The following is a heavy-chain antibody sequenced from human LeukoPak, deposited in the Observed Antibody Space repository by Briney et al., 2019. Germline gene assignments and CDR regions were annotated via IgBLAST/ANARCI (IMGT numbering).Heavy chain of an antibody. CDR3: ARQYCGGDCRPGYYDSSGYGY. Sequence: SETLSLTCAVSGGSISSGGYSWSWIRQPPGKGLEWIGYIYHSGSTYYNPSLKSRVTISVDRSKNQFSLKLSSVTAADTAVYYCARQYCGGDCRPGYYDSSGYGYWGQGTLVTVSS. J-gene: IGHJ4*02. D-gene: IGHD3-22*01. CDR2: IYHSGST. CDR1: GGSISSGGYS. V-gene: IGHV4-30-2*01.